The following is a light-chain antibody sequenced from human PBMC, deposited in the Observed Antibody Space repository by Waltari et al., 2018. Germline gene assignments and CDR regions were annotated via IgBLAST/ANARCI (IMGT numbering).Light chain of an antibody. CDR2: DAS. J-gene: IGKJ5*01. Sequence: EIVLTQSPVTLSLAPGERATLSCWASQSVGSPLAWYQQKPGQAPRLLTYDASNRATGVPARFNGSGSGTDFTLTIISLQSEDSAVYYCQQRSNWPPITFGQGTRLEIK. CDR1: QSVGSP. CDR3: QQRSNWPPIT. V-gene: IGKV3-11*01.